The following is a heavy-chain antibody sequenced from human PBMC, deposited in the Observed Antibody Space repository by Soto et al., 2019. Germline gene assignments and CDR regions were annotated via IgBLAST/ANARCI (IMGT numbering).Heavy chain of an antibody. D-gene: IGHD3-16*01. CDR2: VDYDGST. CDR1: GGSIRSASYY. J-gene: IGHJ6*02. CDR3: ARRPYYYGFDV. Sequence: PSETLSLTCTVSGGSIRSASYYWGWIRQPPGKGLEWIVSVDYDGSTYYSPSLKSRVTISVDTSKNQFSLNLRSVTAADTAVYHCARRPYYYGFDVWGQGTTVTVSS. V-gene: IGHV4-39*01.